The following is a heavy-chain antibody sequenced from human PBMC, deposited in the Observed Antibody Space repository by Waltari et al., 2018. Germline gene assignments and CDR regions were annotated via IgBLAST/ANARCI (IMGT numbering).Heavy chain of an antibody. CDR2: FDPEEGET. CDR1: GYTLTELS. V-gene: IGHV1-24*01. D-gene: IGHD2-2*01. J-gene: IGHJ4*02. Sequence: QVQLVQSGAEVKKPGASVKVSCKVSGYTLTELSMHWVRQAPGKGLEWMGGFDPEEGETIYAQKFKGRVTMTEETSTDTAYMELSSLRSEDTAVYYCATAAPVPAAENFDYWGQGTLVTVSS. CDR3: ATAAPVPAAENFDY.